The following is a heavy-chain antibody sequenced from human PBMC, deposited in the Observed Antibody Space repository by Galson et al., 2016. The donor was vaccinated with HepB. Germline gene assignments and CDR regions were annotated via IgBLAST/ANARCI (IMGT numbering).Heavy chain of an antibody. CDR3: SRPLDTAMAHDAFDI. CDR1: GGSFSGYY. Sequence: SETLSLTCAVYGGSFSGYYWSWIRQPPGKGLEWIGEINHSGSTNYNPSLTSRVTISVDTSKNQLSLKLSSVTAADTAVYYCSRPLDTAMAHDAFDIWGQGTMVTVSS. V-gene: IGHV4-34*01. D-gene: IGHD5-18*01. J-gene: IGHJ3*02. CDR2: INHSGST.